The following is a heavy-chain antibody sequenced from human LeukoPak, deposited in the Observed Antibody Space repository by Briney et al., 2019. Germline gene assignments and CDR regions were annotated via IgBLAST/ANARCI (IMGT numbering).Heavy chain of an antibody. CDR1: GFTFNSAW. V-gene: IGHV3-15*01. D-gene: IGHD2-15*01. J-gene: IGHJ4*02. CDR2: IKSKIDGGTL. Sequence: GGSLRLSCAASGFTFNSAWMNWVRHAPGKGLEWVGRIKSKIDGGTLDYTAPVKGRFTISRDDSKNMVYLQMNSLKTEDTAVYYCATQGYCSGNTCEAFDYSGQGTLVTVSS. CDR3: ATQGYCSGNTCEAFDY.